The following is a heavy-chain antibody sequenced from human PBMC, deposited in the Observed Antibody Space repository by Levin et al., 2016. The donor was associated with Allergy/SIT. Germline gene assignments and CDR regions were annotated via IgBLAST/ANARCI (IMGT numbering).Heavy chain of an antibody. CDR3: ARDKRSSGWHSGWFDP. CDR2: IIPILGIA. D-gene: IGHD6-19*01. J-gene: IGHJ5*02. V-gene: IGHV1-69*04. Sequence: WVRQAPGQGLEWMGRIIPILGIANYAQKFQGRVTITADKSTSTAYMELSSLRSEDTAVYYCARDKRSSGWHSGWFDPWGQGTLVTVSS.